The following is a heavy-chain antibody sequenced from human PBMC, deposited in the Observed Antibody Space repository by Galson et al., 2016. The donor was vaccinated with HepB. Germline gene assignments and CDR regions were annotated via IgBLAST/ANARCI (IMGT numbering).Heavy chain of an antibody. CDR3: AGARVTLFETRPLLWFDP. V-gene: IGHV3-11*01. CDR2: ISNRGDTV. J-gene: IGHJ5*02. D-gene: IGHD3-3*01. Sequence: SLRLSCAASGFSFSDYYMTWIRQAPGKGLECISYISNRGDTVNYADSVKGRFTISRDNAKNSVFLQLDSLRDDDTAVYYCAGARVTLFETRPLLWFDPWGQGTLVTVSS. CDR1: GFSFSDYY.